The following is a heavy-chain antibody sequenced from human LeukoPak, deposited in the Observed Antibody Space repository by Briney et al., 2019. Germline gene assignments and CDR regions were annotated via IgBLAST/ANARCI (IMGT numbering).Heavy chain of an antibody. Sequence: SETLSLTCTVSGGSISSYYWSWIRQPAGKGLEWIGRIYTSGSTNYNPSLKSRVTMSVDTSKNQFSLKLSSVTAADTAVYCCARDTVVTFGGVIGDYYYYYMDVWGKGTTVTVSS. J-gene: IGHJ6*03. CDR2: IYTSGST. V-gene: IGHV4-4*07. CDR3: ARDTVVTFGGVIGDYYYYYMDV. D-gene: IGHD3-16*02. CDR1: GGSISSYY.